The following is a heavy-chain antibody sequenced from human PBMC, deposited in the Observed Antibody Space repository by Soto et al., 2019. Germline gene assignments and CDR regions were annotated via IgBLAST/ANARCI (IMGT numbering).Heavy chain of an antibody. D-gene: IGHD6-6*01. J-gene: IGHJ4*02. V-gene: IGHV3-74*01. Sequence: GGSLRLSCAASGFTFSSSWLHWVRQAPEKGLVWVSRINSDESSTTYADSVKGRFTISRDNAKNTLYLQMNSLRAEDTAVYYCAREYSSSRYFDYWGQGTLVTVSS. CDR3: AREYSSSRYFDY. CDR1: GFTFSSSW. CDR2: INSDESST.